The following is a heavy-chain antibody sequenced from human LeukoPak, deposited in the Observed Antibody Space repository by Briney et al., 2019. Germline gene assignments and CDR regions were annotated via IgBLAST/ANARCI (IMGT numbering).Heavy chain of an antibody. CDR2: INSGGTTT. CDR3: ARSSGVVDY. D-gene: IGHD3-3*01. V-gene: IGHV3-74*01. Sequence: GGSLRLSCAASGFTFSSYWMHWVRQAPGKGLVWVSHINSGGTTTNYADSVKGRFTITRDNAKNTLYLQMNSLRAEDTAVYYCARSSGVVDYWDQGTLVTVSS. J-gene: IGHJ4*02. CDR1: GFTFSSYW.